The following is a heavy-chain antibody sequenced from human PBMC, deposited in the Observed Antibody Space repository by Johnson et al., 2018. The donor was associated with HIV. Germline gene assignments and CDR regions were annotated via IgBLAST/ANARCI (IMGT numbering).Heavy chain of an antibody. D-gene: IGHD1-26*01. J-gene: IGHJ3*02. CDR2: IKQDGSEK. Sequence: DVQLVESGGGVVQPGRSLRLSCVISGFSVSNNYMSWVRQAPGKGLEWVANIKQDGSEKYYVDSVKGRFTISRDNAKNSLYLQMNSLRAEDTAVYYCASGGGYEADDAFDIWGQGTMVTVSS. CDR3: ASGGGYEADDAFDI. CDR1: GFSVSNNY. V-gene: IGHV3-7*01.